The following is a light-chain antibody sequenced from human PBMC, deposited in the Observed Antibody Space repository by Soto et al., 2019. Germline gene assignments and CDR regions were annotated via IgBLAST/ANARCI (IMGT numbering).Light chain of an antibody. J-gene: IGLJ1*01. CDR3: CSHAGSSFYV. CDR2: EGS. Sequence: QSVLTQPASVSGSPGQSITISCTGTSSDVGSYNLVSWYQQHPGKAPKLMIYEGSKRPSGVSNRFSGSKSGNTASLTISGLQAEDEDDYYCCSHAGSSFYVFGTGTKVTVL. CDR1: SSDVGSYNL. V-gene: IGLV2-23*01.